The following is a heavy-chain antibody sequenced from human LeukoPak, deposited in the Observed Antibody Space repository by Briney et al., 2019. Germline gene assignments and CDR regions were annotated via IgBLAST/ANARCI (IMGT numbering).Heavy chain of an antibody. CDR3: ARSGSYFAFDY. D-gene: IGHD1-26*01. Sequence: PGGSLRLSCAASGFTVSSNYMSWVRQAPGKGLEWVSVIYSGGSTYYADSVKGRFTISRDNSKHTLYLQMNSLRAEDTAVYYCARSGSYFAFDYWGQGTLVTVSS. CDR1: GFTVSSNY. V-gene: IGHV3-53*01. J-gene: IGHJ4*02. CDR2: IYSGGST.